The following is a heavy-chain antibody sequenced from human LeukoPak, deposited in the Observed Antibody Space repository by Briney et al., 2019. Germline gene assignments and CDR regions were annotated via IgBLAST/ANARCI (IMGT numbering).Heavy chain of an antibody. Sequence: ASVKVSCKASGYTFTSYYMHWVRQAPGQGLEWMGIINPSGGSTSYAQKFQGRVTMTRDMSTSTVYMELSSLRSEDTAVYYCAREFRGSGSYYGIHEAFDIWGQGTMVTVSS. CDR2: INPSGGST. CDR1: GYTFTSYY. CDR3: AREFRGSGSYYGIHEAFDI. D-gene: IGHD1-26*01. J-gene: IGHJ3*02. V-gene: IGHV1-46*01.